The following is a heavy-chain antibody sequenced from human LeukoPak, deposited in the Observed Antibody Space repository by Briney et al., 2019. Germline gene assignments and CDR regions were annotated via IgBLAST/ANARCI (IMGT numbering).Heavy chain of an antibody. J-gene: IGHJ5*02. CDR1: GDSISSSDYY. CDR2: IYYNGNT. V-gene: IGHV4-39*07. D-gene: IGHD1-1*01. CDR3: ARGPRYNWNDELGNWFDP. Sequence: SETLSLTCTVSGDSISSSDYYWAWIRQPPGKGLEWIGNIYYNGNTYYNSSLKSRVTISVDTSKNQFSLKLSSVTAADTAVYYCARGPRYNWNDELGNWFDPWGQGTLVTVSS.